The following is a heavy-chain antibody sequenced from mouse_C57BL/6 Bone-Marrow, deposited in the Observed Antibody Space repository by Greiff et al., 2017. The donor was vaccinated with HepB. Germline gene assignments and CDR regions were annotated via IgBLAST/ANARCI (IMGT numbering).Heavy chain of an antibody. CDR2: INPNNGGT. J-gene: IGHJ1*01. D-gene: IGHD4-1*01. CDR3: ARNWAHWYFDV. V-gene: IGHV1-18*01. Sequence: EVQLQQSGPELVKPGASVKIPCKASGYTFTDYNMDWVKQSHGKSLEWIGDINPNNGGTIYSQKLKGKATLTVDKSSSTAYMELRSLTSEDTAVYYCARNWAHWYFDVWGPGTTVTVSS. CDR1: GYTFTDYN.